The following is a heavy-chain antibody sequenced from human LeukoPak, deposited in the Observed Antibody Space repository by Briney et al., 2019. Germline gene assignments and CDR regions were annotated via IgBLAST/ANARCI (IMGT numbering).Heavy chain of an antibody. Sequence: GASVKVSCKASGYTFTSYGISWVRQAPGQGLEWMGWISAYNGNTNYAQKLQGRVTMTTDTSTSTAYMELRSLRSDDTAVYYCARAISESGYRYYYYGMDVWGQGTTVTVSS. J-gene: IGHJ6*02. D-gene: IGHD3-3*01. CDR2: ISAYNGNT. CDR3: ARAISESGYRYYYYGMDV. V-gene: IGHV1-18*01. CDR1: GYTFTSYG.